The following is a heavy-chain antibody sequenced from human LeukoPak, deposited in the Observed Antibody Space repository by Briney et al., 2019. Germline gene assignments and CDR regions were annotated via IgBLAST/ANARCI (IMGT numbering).Heavy chain of an antibody. D-gene: IGHD3-9*01. J-gene: IGHJ6*02. V-gene: IGHV3-23*01. CDR3: TSRAGYYEEDGMDV. Sequence: GGSLRLSCAASGFAFSNFAMNWVRQAPGKGLEWVSAISGSGGSTYYVDSVKGRFTISRDNSKNTLYLQMNSLKTEDTAVYYCTSRAGYYEEDGMDVWGQGTTVTVSS. CDR1: GFAFSNFA. CDR2: ISGSGGST.